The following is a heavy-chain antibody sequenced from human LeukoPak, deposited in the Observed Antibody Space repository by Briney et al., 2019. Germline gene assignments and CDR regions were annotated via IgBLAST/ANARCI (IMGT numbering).Heavy chain of an antibody. J-gene: IGHJ4*02. CDR3: ARSNYYASSGYSPFDY. Sequence: SETLSLTCTVSGGSISSGDYFWSWIRQPPGKGLEWIGYIYYSGSTYYNPSLKSRVTISVDTSKNQFSLKLSSVTAADTAVYYCARSNYYASSGYSPFDYWGQGTLVTVSS. CDR2: IYYSGST. D-gene: IGHD3-22*01. CDR1: GGSISSGDYF. V-gene: IGHV4-30-4*01.